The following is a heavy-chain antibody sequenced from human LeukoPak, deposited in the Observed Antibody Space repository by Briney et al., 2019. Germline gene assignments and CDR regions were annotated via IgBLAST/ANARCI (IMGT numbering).Heavy chain of an antibody. CDR3: AGDSGWLFRY. J-gene: IGHJ4*02. Sequence: GGSLRLSCAASGSTFSSYWMTWVRQAPGKGLEWVAIIKQDGSEKYYVDSVKGRFTISRDNAKNSLFLQMNSLRAEDTAVYYCAGDSGWLFRYWGQGTLVTVSS. CDR2: IKQDGSEK. V-gene: IGHV3-7*01. D-gene: IGHD3-9*01. CDR1: GSTFSSYW.